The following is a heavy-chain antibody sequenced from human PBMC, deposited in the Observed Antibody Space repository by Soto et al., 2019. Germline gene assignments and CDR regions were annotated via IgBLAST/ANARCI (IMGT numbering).Heavy chain of an antibody. Sequence: VESLKTSCKVAVYNCTSDWIGWLLQMPGKGLECMGIIYPGDSDTRYSPSFQGQVTISADKSISTAYLQWSSLKASDTAMYYCARHLSIDAFDIWGQGTMVTVSS. CDR3: ARHLSIDAFDI. J-gene: IGHJ3*02. CDR1: VYNCTSDW. V-gene: IGHV5-51*01. CDR2: IYPGDSDT.